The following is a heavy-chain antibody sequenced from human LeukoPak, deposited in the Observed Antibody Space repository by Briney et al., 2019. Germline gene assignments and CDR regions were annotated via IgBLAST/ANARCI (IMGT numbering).Heavy chain of an antibody. J-gene: IGHJ4*02. CDR2: ISGSGKTI. CDR1: AFTFSSYE. CDR3: ARDRIMITFGGALFDY. Sequence: GGSLRLSCAASAFTFSSYEMNWVRQAPGKRLEWLSYISGSGKTIYYADSVKGRFTISRDNAKNSLYLQMNSLRADDTAVYNCARDRIMITFGGALFDYWGQGTLVTVSS. V-gene: IGHV3-48*03. D-gene: IGHD3-16*01.